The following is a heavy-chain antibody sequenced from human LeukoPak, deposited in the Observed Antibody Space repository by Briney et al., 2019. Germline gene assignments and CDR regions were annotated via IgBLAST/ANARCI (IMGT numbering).Heavy chain of an antibody. J-gene: IGHJ3*02. D-gene: IGHD2-21*02. CDR1: GYSFSTYW. Sequence: GESLKISCQGSGYSFSTYWITWVRQMPGKGLEWMGIIYPGDSDTRYSPSFQGQVTISTDESVSTAYLQWSSLKASDTAMYYCARILAYCGGDCYTDAFDIWGQGTMVTVSS. CDR3: ARILAYCGGDCYTDAFDI. CDR2: IYPGDSDT. V-gene: IGHV5-51*01.